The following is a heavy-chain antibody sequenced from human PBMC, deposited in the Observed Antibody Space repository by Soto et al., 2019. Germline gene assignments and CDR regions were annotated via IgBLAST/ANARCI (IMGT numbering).Heavy chain of an antibody. CDR3: AKYTHYSDRSAYHPPYYYDF. Sequence: VGSLRLSCKASGFIFSEYSMSWVRQAPGKGLEWVSSISGSSSHMYYADSLKGRFTISRDNAKNSLYLQMSGLRAEDAAVYFCAKYTHYSDRSAYHPPYYYDFWGQGILVTVSS. J-gene: IGHJ4*02. V-gene: IGHV3-21*01. CDR2: ISGSSSHM. CDR1: GFIFSEYS. D-gene: IGHD3-22*01.